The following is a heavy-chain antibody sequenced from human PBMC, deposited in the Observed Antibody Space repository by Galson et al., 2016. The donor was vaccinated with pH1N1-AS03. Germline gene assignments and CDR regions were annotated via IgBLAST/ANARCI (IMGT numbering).Heavy chain of an antibody. J-gene: IGHJ4*02. Sequence: QSGAEVKKSGESLRISCKGSGYSFADYWIGWVRQRPGKGLEWMGIIYPDDSETRYTPSFQGQVTVSADNSINTAYLQWSSLKASDTAMYYCVRGYGHPDYWGQGTLVTVSS. V-gene: IGHV5-51*03. CDR2: IYPDDSET. CDR3: VRGYGHPDY. CDR1: GYSFADYW. D-gene: IGHD6-13*01.